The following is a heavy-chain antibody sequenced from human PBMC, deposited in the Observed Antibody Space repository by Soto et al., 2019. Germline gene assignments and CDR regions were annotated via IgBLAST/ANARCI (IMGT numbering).Heavy chain of an antibody. Sequence: GASVKVSCKASGYTFTSYGISWARQAPGQRFEWMGWINAGNGNTQYSQKFQGRVTITRDTSASTAYMELSSLRSEDTAVYYCATSRDYCSSTSCYEGYYYYMDVWGKGTTVTVSS. V-gene: IGHV1-3*01. CDR2: INAGNGNT. D-gene: IGHD2-2*01. CDR1: GYTFTSYG. CDR3: ATSRDYCSSTSCYEGYYYYMDV. J-gene: IGHJ6*03.